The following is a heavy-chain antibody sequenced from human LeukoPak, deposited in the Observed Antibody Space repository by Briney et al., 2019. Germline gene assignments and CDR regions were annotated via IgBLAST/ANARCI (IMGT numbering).Heavy chain of an antibody. CDR3: TKAHLPRHELGDFCFDY. J-gene: IGHJ4*02. D-gene: IGHD7-27*01. CDR2: VSYDASTI. Sequence: PRRSLRLSCAAPGIPFSSFGMHWLRPAPGKGLEWVAVVSYDASTIYYADSVKGRFTISRDNSKHTLYLQMNSLRSGDTAVYYCTKAHLPRHELGDFCFDYWGQGTLVTVSS. V-gene: IGHV3-30*18. CDR1: GIPFSSFG.